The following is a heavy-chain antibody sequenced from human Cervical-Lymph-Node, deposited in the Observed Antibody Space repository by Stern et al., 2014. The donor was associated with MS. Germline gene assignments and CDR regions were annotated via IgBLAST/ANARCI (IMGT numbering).Heavy chain of an antibody. V-gene: IGHV3-30*04. CDR3: ARGRVRGDSSGWYY. CDR1: GFTFSTYP. Sequence: VQLVESGGGVVQPGRSLRLSCAASGFTFSTYPIHWVRQAPGQGLEWVALISYDGSNKYYADSVEGRFTISRDNSKNTLYLQMNSLRADDTAVYYCARGRVRGDSSGWYYWGQGTLVTVSS. CDR2: ISYDGSNK. J-gene: IGHJ4*02. D-gene: IGHD6-19*01.